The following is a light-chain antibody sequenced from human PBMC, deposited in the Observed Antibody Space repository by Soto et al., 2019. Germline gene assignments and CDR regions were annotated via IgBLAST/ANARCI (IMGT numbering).Light chain of an antibody. CDR1: SSDVGGYNY. CDR2: EVV. V-gene: IGLV2-8*01. J-gene: IGLJ2*01. Sequence: QSALTQPPSASGSPGQSVTISCTGTSSDVGGYNYVSWYQQHPGKAPKFMIYEVVKRPSGVPDRFSGSKSGNTASLTVSGLKAEDEAVYYCTSYAGNNNLVFGGGTKLTVL. CDR3: TSYAGNNNLV.